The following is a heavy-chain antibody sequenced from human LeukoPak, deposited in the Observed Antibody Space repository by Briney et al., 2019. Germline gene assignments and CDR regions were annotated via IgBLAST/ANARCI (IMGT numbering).Heavy chain of an antibody. CDR1: GFTFSDYY. CDR3: ARGPRGYDSSGGP. CDR2: IKQDGSET. D-gene: IGHD3-22*01. Sequence: GGSLRLSCAASGFTFSDYYMSWVRQAPGKGLEWVANIKQDGSETYYVDSVKGRFTISRDNAKSSLYLQMNSLRAEDTAVYYCARGPRGYDSSGGPWGQGILVTVSS. J-gene: IGHJ5*02. V-gene: IGHV3-7*01.